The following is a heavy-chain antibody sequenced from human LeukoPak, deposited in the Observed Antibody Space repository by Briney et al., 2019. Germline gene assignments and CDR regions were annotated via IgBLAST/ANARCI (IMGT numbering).Heavy chain of an antibody. CDR1: GLTFSRYW. J-gene: IGHJ5*02. V-gene: IGHV3-74*01. CDR3: GRDPRVIVVPTRGNWFDP. CDR2: INSDGSST. D-gene: IGHD3-22*01. Sequence: GGSLRLSCAASGLTFSRYWMHWVRQAPGKGLVWVSRINSDGSSTSYADSVKGRFTISRDNAKNTLYLQMNSLRAEDTAVSYCGRDPRVIVVPTRGNWFDPWGQGTLVTVSS.